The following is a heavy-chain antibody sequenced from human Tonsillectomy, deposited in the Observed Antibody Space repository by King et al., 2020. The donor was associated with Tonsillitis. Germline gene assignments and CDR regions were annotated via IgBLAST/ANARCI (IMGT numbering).Heavy chain of an antibody. Sequence: VQLVESGGGVVQPGRSLRLSCAASGFTFSNYGMPWVRQAPGKGLEWVAVTSYDGRTKYYADSVMGRFTISRDNSKNTLYLQMNCLGAEDTALYYCARDPDYGGKSGFDYWGQGTLVTVSS. CDR3: ARDPDYGGKSGFDY. V-gene: IGHV3-33*05. J-gene: IGHJ4*02. CDR1: GFTFSNYG. D-gene: IGHD4-23*01. CDR2: TSYDGRTK.